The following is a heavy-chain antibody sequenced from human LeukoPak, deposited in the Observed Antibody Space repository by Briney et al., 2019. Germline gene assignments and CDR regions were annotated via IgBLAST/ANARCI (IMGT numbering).Heavy chain of an antibody. J-gene: IGHJ3*02. Sequence: PGGSLRLSCAASGFTFGTYAMSWVRQAPGKGLEWASTISYGGANTYSADSVKGRFTISRDNAKNSLYLQMNSLRAEDTAVYYCARDRITMVRGGNDAFDIWGQGTMVTVSS. CDR1: GFTFGTYA. CDR3: ARDRITMVRGGNDAFDI. CDR2: ISYGGANT. D-gene: IGHD3-10*01. V-gene: IGHV3-23*01.